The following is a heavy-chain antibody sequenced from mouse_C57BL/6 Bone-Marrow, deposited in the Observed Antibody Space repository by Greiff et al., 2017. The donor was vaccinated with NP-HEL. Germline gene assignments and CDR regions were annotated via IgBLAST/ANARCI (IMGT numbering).Heavy chain of an antibody. CDR3: ARQGHYYGSTLDY. D-gene: IGHD1-1*01. Sequence: EVQLVESGGDLVKPGGSLKLSCAASGFTFSSYGMSWVRQTPDKRLEWVATISSGGSYTYYPDSVKGRFTISSDNAKNTLYLQMSSLKSEDTAMYYCARQGHYYGSTLDYWGQGTTLTVSS. V-gene: IGHV5-6*01. CDR1: GFTFSSYG. J-gene: IGHJ2*01. CDR2: ISSGGSYT.